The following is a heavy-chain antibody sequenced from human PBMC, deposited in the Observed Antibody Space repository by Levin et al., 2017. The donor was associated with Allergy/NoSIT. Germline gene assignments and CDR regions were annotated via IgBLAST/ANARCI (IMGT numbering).Heavy chain of an antibody. CDR3: ARSLTLTRRPPLYFDY. D-gene: IGHD4-17*01. J-gene: IGHJ4*02. CDR1: GGSVSTTSYY. CDR2: IYYSGST. Sequence: SQTLSLTCTVSGGSVSTTSYYWGWIRQPPGRGLEWIGYIYYSGSTYYNPSLKSRVTISVDTSKNQFSLKLSSVTAADTAMYFCARSLTLTRRPPLYFDYWGRGTLVTVSS. V-gene: IGHV4-39*07.